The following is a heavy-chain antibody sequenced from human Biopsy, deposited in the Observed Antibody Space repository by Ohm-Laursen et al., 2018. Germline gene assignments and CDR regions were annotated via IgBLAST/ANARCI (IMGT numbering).Heavy chain of an antibody. V-gene: IGHV3-74*01. Sequence: SLRLSCAASGFSFSSYWMHWVRQGPGKGLVWVSRINIDGSTTRYADPVKGRFTISRDNSKNTVYLQMNSLRAEDTAVYYCARDRREHYQFDSWGQGTRVTVSS. D-gene: IGHD1-26*01. CDR1: GFSFSSYW. CDR2: INIDGSTT. J-gene: IGHJ4*02. CDR3: ARDRREHYQFDS.